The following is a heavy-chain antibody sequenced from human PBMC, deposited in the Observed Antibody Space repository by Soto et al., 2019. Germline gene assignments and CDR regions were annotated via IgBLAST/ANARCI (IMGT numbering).Heavy chain of an antibody. CDR3: ARSDYCGGDCYAFLDY. V-gene: IGHV1-69*12. CDR1: GGTFRTYA. J-gene: IGHJ4*02. CDR2: IIPIFGTA. D-gene: IGHD2-21*02. Sequence: QVQLVQSGAEVKKPGSSVRVSCKASGGTFRTYAISWVRRAPGQGLEWIGGIIPIFGTANYAQKFQGRLTIIADESTSTADMELSSLRSEDTAVYYCARSDYCGGDCYAFLDYWGQGTLVTVSS.